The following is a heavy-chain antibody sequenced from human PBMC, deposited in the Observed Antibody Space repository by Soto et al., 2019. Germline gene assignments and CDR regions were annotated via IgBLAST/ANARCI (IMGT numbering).Heavy chain of an antibody. CDR3: ARGFAYYVGNRSHHDY. CDR2: TYYRSRWYN. D-gene: IGHD3-16*01. Sequence: SRTLALTCAVPRECRARNTAACACISQSPTRGLEWLGRTYYRSRWYNDYAVSVKSRITVTPDTSKNQFSLHLNSVTPEDTAVYYCARGFAYYVGNRSHHDYCGQG. J-gene: IGHJ4*02. CDR1: RECRARNTAA. V-gene: IGHV6-1*01.